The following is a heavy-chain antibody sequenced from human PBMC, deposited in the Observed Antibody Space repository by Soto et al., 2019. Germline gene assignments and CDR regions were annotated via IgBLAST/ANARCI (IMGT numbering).Heavy chain of an antibody. CDR3: AREGRVLLMATEGGMDV. J-gene: IGHJ6*02. D-gene: IGHD2-8*01. Sequence: SVKVSCKASGGTFSSYAISWVRQAPGQGLEWMGGIIPIFGTANYAQKFQGRVTITADESTSTAYMELSSLRSEDTAAYYCAREGRVLLMATEGGMDVWGQGTTVIVSS. V-gene: IGHV1-69*13. CDR1: GGTFSSYA. CDR2: IIPIFGTA.